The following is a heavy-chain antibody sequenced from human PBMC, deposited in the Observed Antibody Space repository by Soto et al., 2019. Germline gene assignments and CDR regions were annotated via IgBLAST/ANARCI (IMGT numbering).Heavy chain of an antibody. CDR2: IFSSGSS. CDR1: GGSISSGDYY. V-gene: IGHV4-30-4*01. CDR3: ARALSEYSYGPGEVY. D-gene: IGHD5-18*01. Sequence: QVQLQESGPGLVKPSQTLSLTCSVSGGSISSGDYYWSWIRQPPGKGLEWIGHIFSSGSSHYNPSLSSRVTLSVDSSKNQFSLNLNSVTDSDTAVYYCARALSEYSYGPGEVYWVRGTLVTVSS. J-gene: IGHJ4*01.